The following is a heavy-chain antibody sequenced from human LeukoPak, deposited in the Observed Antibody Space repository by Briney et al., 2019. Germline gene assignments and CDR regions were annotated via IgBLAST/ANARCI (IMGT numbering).Heavy chain of an antibody. CDR3: ARDRVFADFDY. V-gene: IGHV1-2*02. J-gene: IGHJ4*02. Sequence: ASVKVSCKASGYTFTGYYIHWVRQAPGQGLEWVGWINPNSSDTKYTQNFQGRVTMTRDTSISTAYMELSRLKSDDTAMYYCARDRVFADFDYWGQGTLVTASS. D-gene: IGHD2-21*01. CDR2: INPNSSDT. CDR1: GYTFTGYY.